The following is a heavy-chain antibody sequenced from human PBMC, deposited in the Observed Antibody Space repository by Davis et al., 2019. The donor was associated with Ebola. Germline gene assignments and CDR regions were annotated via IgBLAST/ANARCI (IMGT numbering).Heavy chain of an antibody. CDR1: GFTFSDYG. J-gene: IGHJ6*02. V-gene: IGHV3-33*01. Sequence: GESLKISCTASGFTFSDYGIHWVRQAPGKGLEWVAVIWSDGSNKYYADSVKGRFTISRDNSKNTLYLQLSSLTTEDSAVYYCARDNFPEDGMDVWGQGTTVTVSS. CDR3: ARDNFPEDGMDV. CDR2: IWSDGSNK.